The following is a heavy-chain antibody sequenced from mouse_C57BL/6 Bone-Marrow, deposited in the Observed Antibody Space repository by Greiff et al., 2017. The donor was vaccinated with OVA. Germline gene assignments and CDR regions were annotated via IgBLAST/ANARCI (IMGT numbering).Heavy chain of an antibody. CDR2: IDPENGDT. J-gene: IGHJ2*01. V-gene: IGHV14-4*01. D-gene: IGHD1-1*01. CDR1: GFNIKDDY. CDR3: TTWGYYGLYYFDY. Sequence: EVQLQQSGAELVRPGASVKLSCTASGFNIKDDYMHWVKQRPEQGLEWIGWIDPENGDTEYASKFQGKATITADTSSNTAYLQLSSLTSDDTAVYYCTTWGYYGLYYFDYWGQGTTLTVSS.